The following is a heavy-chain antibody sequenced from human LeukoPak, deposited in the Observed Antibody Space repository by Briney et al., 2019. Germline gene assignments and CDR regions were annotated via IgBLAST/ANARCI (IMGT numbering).Heavy chain of an antibody. Sequence: GGSLRLSCAASGFTFSTYSMNWVRQAPERGLEWVSYIHGTSGTIYYADSVKGRFTISRDNAKNSLYLHMNTLRAEDTAVYYCARCPGWYTFDLWGQGTMVAVSS. D-gene: IGHD6-19*01. V-gene: IGHV3-48*04. CDR2: IHGTSGTI. J-gene: IGHJ3*01. CDR1: GFTFSTYS. CDR3: ARCPGWYTFDL.